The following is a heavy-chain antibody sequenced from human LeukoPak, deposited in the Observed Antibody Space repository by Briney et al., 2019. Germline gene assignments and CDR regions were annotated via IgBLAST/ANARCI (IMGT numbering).Heavy chain of an antibody. CDR3: ARGLDCSSTSCYGLYAFDI. Sequence: GGSLRLSCAASGFTFSGYWMSWVRQAPGKGLEWVANIKQDGSEKYHVDSVKGRFTISRDNAKNSLYLQMNSLRAEDTAVYYCARGLDCSSTSCYGLYAFDIWGQGTMVTVSS. CDR2: IKQDGSEK. J-gene: IGHJ3*02. CDR1: GFTFSGYW. V-gene: IGHV3-7*01. D-gene: IGHD2-2*01.